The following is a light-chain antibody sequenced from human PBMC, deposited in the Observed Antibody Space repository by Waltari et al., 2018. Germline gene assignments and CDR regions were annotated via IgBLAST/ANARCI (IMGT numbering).Light chain of an antibody. J-gene: IGKJ1*01. CDR3: QHYVTLPVT. Sequence: EIVLTQSPGSLSLSPGERATLSCRASQSVRRALAWYQQKPGQAPRPLIYDASSRATGIPDRCIGSGSGTDFSLTISRLEPEDFAVYYCQHYVTLPVTFGQGTKVEIK. V-gene: IGKV3-20*01. CDR2: DAS. CDR1: QSVRRA.